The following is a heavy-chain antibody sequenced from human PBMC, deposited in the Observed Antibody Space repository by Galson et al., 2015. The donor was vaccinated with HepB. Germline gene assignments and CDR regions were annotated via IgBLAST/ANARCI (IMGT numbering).Heavy chain of an antibody. J-gene: IGHJ5*02. Sequence: SVKVSCKASGYTFTSYGISWVRQAPGQGLEWMGWISAYNGNTNYAQKLQGRVTMTTDTSTSTAYMELRSLRSDDTAVYYCARSGPPLTPTTKNWFDPWGQGTLVTVSS. CDR3: ARSGPPLTPTTKNWFDP. CDR2: ISAYNGNT. V-gene: IGHV1-18*01. CDR1: GYTFTSYG. D-gene: IGHD1-14*01.